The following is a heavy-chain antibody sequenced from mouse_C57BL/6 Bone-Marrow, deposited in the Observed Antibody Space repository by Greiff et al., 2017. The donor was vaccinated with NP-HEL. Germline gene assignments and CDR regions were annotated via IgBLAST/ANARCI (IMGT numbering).Heavy chain of an antibody. Sequence: VQLQQSGPVLVKPGASVKMSCKASGYTFTDYYMNWVKQSHGKSLEWIGVINPYNGCTSYNQKFKGKATLTVDKSSSTAYMELNSLTSEDYAVYYCARDYSNPWYFEVWGTGTTVTVST. CDR2: INPYNGCT. CDR1: GYTFTDYY. J-gene: IGHJ1*03. V-gene: IGHV1-19*01. CDR3: ARDYSNPWYFEV. D-gene: IGHD2-5*01.